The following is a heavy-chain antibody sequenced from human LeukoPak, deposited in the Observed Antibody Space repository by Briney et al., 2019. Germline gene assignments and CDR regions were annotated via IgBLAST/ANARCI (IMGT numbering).Heavy chain of an antibody. V-gene: IGHV3-13*01. J-gene: IGHJ2*01. CDR2: IGTAGDT. CDR3: ARDLNGDWYFDL. CDR1: GFTFSSYD. Sequence: GSLRLSCAASGFTFSSYDMHWVRQATGKGLEWVSAIGTAGDTYYPGSVKGRFTISRENAKNSLYLQMNSLRAGDTAVYYCARDLNGDWYFDLWGRGTLVTVSS.